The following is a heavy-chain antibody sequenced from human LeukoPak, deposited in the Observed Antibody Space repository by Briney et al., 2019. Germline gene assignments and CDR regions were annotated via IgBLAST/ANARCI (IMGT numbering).Heavy chain of an antibody. CDR3: AKRGLSSSWTSFDY. J-gene: IGHJ4*02. V-gene: IGHV3-23*01. CDR1: GFTFSSYA. D-gene: IGHD6-13*01. Sequence: GGSLRLSCAASGFTFSSYAMSWVRQAPGKGLEWVSAISGSGVDTYYADSVKGRFTISRDNSKNTLYLQMSSLRAGDTAVYYCAKRGLSSSWTSFDYWGQGTLVTVSS. CDR2: ISGSGVDT.